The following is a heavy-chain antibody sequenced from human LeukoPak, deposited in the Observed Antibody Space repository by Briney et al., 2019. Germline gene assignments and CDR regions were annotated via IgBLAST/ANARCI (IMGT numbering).Heavy chain of an antibody. J-gene: IGHJ4*02. CDR2: IWYDGSNK. CDR3: ARDSFHDYGDHYFDY. Sequence: GGSLRLSCAASGFTFSSYGMHWVRQAPGKGLEWVAVIWYDGSNKYCADSVKGRFTISRDNSKNTLYLQMNSLRAEDTAVYYCARDSFHDYGDHYFDYWGQGTLVTVSS. CDR1: GFTFSSYG. V-gene: IGHV3-33*01. D-gene: IGHD4-17*01.